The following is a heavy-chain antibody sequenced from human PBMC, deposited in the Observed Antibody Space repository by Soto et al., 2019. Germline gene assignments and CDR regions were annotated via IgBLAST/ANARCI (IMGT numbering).Heavy chain of an antibody. CDR3: TTEKGY. V-gene: IGHV3-15*07. CDR1: GFTFTNAW. Sequence: VQLVESGGGLVKPGESLRLSCAASGFTFTNAWMNWVRQAPGKGLEWVGRIRSKTDGGTPDYAATVKGRFTISRDDSKNTLYVQMNSLKTEDTAIYYCTTEKGYWGQGTLVTVSS. J-gene: IGHJ4*02. CDR2: IRSKTDGGTP.